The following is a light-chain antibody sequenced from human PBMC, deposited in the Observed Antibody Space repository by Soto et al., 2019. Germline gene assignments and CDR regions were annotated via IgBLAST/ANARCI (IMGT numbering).Light chain of an antibody. CDR2: RNS. CDR1: SSNIGSNF. V-gene: IGLV1-47*01. CDR3: AAWDDSLSGLV. J-gene: IGLJ7*01. Sequence: QPVLTQPPSASGTPGQRVTISCSGSSSNIGSNFVYWYQVFPGTALKLLMYRNSQRPSGVPDRFSGSKSGTSASLAISGLRSDDEADYYCAAWDDSLSGLVFGGGTQLTVL.